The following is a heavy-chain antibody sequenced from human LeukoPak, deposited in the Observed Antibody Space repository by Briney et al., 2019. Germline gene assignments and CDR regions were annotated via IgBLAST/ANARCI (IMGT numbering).Heavy chain of an antibody. D-gene: IGHD3-22*01. V-gene: IGHV1-69*04. J-gene: IGHJ4*02. Sequence: GSSVKVSCKASGGTFSSYAISWVRQAPGQGLEWMGRIIPILGIANYAQKFQGRVTITADKSTSTAYMELSSLRSEDTAVYYCARVRGYDSSGLPQYYFDYWGQGTLVTVSS. CDR1: GGTFSSYA. CDR3: ARVRGYDSSGLPQYYFDY. CDR2: IIPILGIA.